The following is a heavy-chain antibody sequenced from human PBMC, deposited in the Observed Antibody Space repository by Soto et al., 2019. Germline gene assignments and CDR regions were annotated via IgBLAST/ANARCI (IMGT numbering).Heavy chain of an antibody. CDR3: ARGGAAAGSNYYYYGMDV. CDR2: IYTSGST. Sequence: SETLSLTCPVSGGSISRYYWSWIRQPAGEGLEWIGRIYTSGSTNYNPSLKSRVTMSVDTSKNQFSLKLSSVTAADTAVYYCARGGAAAGSNYYYYGMDVWGQGTTVTVSS. CDR1: GGSISRYY. J-gene: IGHJ6*02. D-gene: IGHD6-13*01. V-gene: IGHV4-4*07.